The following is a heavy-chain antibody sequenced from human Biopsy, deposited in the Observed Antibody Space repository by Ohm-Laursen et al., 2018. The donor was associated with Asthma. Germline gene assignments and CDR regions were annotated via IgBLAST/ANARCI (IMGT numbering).Heavy chain of an antibody. CDR2: IYFSGNT. D-gene: IGHD2-2*01. Sequence: TLSLTCTVSGGSITSFYWSWIRQPPGRGLEWIGYIYFSGNTNYNPSLKSRVTISIDTSKNHFSLKLTSVTAADTAVYYCAGGSGSSLSYPDAFDIWGQGTMVTVS. V-gene: IGHV4-59*01. CDR1: GGSITSFY. CDR3: AGGSGSSLSYPDAFDI. J-gene: IGHJ3*02.